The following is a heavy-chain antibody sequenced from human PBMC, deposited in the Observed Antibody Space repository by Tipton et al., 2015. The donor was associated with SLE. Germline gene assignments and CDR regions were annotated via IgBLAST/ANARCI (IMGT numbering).Heavy chain of an antibody. J-gene: IGHJ5*02. V-gene: IGHV4-34*01. CDR3: ARGYGDYSNWFDP. D-gene: IGHD4-17*01. CDR1: GGSFNGYS. Sequence: TLSLTCAVSGGSFNGYSWSWVRQSPGKGLEWIGEISHSRTTNYNPSLKSRVSMSLDTSTNQFSLRLSSVTAADTAVYYCARGYGDYSNWFDPWGQGTLVTVSS. CDR2: ISHSRTT.